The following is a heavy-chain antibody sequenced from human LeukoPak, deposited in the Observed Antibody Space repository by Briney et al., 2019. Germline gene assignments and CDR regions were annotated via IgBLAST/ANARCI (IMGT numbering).Heavy chain of an antibody. D-gene: IGHD5-18*01. J-gene: IGHJ3*02. CDR1: GFTFSSYG. CDR2: ISYDGSNK. CDR3: ASSRGAAMANDAFDI. Sequence: PGRSLRLSCAASGFTFSSYGMHWVRQAPGEGLEWVAVISYDGSNKYYADSVKGRFTISRDNSKNTLYLQMNSLRAEDTAVYYCASSRGAAMANDAFDIWGQGTMVTVSS. V-gene: IGHV3-30*03.